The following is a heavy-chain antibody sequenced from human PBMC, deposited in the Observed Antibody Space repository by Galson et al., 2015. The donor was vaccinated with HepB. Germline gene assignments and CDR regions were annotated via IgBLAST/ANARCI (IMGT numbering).Heavy chain of an antibody. V-gene: IGHV5-51*03. CDR1: GHSFTTHW. Sequence: QSGAEVKKPGESLKIPCKGSGHSFTTHWIGWVRQMPGKGLECMGIIYPGDSDTRYSPSFQGQVTISVDKSISTAYLQWSSLKASDTATYYCASAYDSSGYYLSFEYWGQGTRVTVSS. CDR3: ASAYDSSGYYLSFEY. CDR2: IYPGDSDT. D-gene: IGHD3-22*01. J-gene: IGHJ4*02.